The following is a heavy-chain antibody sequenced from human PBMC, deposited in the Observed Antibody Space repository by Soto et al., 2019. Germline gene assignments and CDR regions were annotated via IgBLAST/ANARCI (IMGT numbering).Heavy chain of an antibody. CDR2: IKSDGTVT. CDR1: GITFSTYR. J-gene: IGHJ4*02. Sequence: EVQLVESGGGLVQPGGSLRLSCVVSGITFSTYRMHLVRHAPWKGLVWVSHIKSDGTVTHYTDSVRGRFIISRDNAKNTLFLQMNSLRAEDTAVYYCARENYDFWSGYYLDYWGQGTLVTVSS. CDR3: ARENYDFWSGYYLDY. D-gene: IGHD3-3*01. V-gene: IGHV3-74*01.